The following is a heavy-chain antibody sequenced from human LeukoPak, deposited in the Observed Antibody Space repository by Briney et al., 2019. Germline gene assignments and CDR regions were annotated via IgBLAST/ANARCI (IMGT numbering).Heavy chain of an antibody. V-gene: IGHV3-21*01. D-gene: IGHD6-19*01. CDR1: GFTFSSYS. Sequence: GGSLRLSCAASGFTFSSYSMNWVRQAPGKGLEWVSSISSSSSYIYYADSVKGRFTISRDSAKNSLYLQMNSLRAEDTAVYYCARDIAVAGTRFDYWGQGTLVTVSS. CDR2: ISSSSSYI. J-gene: IGHJ4*02. CDR3: ARDIAVAGTRFDY.